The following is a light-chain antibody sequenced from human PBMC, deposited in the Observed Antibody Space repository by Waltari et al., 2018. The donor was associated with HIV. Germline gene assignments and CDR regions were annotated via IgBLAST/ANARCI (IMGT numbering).Light chain of an antibody. J-gene: IGKJ3*01. Sequence: DIQMNQSPPSLSASVGDRVTITCRASQGISNYLAWYQQKPGKVPKLLIYAASTRKSGVPSRFSGSGSGTDFTLTISSLQPEDVATYYCQKYSRAPRSFTFGPGTKVDIK. CDR3: QKYSRAPRSFT. CDR1: QGISNY. V-gene: IGKV1-27*01. CDR2: AAS.